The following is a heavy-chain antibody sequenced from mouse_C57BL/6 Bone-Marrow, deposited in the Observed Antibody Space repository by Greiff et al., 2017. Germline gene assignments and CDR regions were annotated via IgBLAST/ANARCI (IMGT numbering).Heavy chain of an antibody. CDR1: GFTFSDYG. J-gene: IGHJ4*01. CDR3: AGHEGLRRGDYYAMDY. D-gene: IGHD2-4*01. Sequence: EVHLVESGGGLVQPGGSLKLSCAASGFTFSDYGMAWVRQAPRKGPEWVAFISNLAYSIYYADTVTGRFTISRENAKNTLYLEMSSLRSEDTAMYYCAGHEGLRRGDYYAMDYWGQGTSVTVSS. CDR2: ISNLAYSI. V-gene: IGHV5-15*01.